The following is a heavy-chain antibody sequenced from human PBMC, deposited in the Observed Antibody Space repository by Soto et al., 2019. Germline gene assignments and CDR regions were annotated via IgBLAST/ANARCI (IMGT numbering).Heavy chain of an antibody. CDR3: ARHEGWTGPDQ. J-gene: IGHJ5*02. Sequence: SETLSLTCAVSGASIGSGVWWSWFRQPPGKGLEWIAEIFHDGNTNYSPSLKSRVTISVDKSQNQFSLNVYSVTAADTAVYYCARHEGWTGPDQWGQGTLVTVS. CDR1: GASIGSGVW. CDR2: IFHDGNT. V-gene: IGHV4-4*02. D-gene: IGHD2-8*02.